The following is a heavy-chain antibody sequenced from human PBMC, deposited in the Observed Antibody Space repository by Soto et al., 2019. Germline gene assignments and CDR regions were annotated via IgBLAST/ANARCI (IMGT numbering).Heavy chain of an antibody. CDR3: ARETPYYYDSSGSYFDY. Sequence: GGSLRLSCAASGFTFSSYAMHWVRQGPGKRLEWVAVISYDGSNKYYADAVKGGFTIYRDNSKNTLYLQMNSLRAEDTDVYYCARETPYYYDSSGSYFDYWGQGTLVTVSS. D-gene: IGHD3-22*01. CDR1: GFTFSSYA. V-gene: IGHV3-30-3*01. J-gene: IGHJ4*02. CDR2: ISYDGSNK.